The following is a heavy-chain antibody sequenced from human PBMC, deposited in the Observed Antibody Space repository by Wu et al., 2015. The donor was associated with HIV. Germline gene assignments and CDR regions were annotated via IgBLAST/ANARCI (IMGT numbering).Heavy chain of an antibody. Sequence: QVQLVQSGAEVKKPGASVKVSCKASGYNFSGYYMHWLRQAPGQGLEWMGWINPNSGGTNYAQKFQGRVTMTRDTSISTAYMELSRLRSDDTAVYYCARDILRYFDWNQDFGFDPWGQGTLVTVSS. J-gene: IGHJ5*02. CDR3: ARDILRYFDWNQDFGFDP. V-gene: IGHV1-2*02. CDR2: INPNSGGT. CDR1: GYNFSGYY. D-gene: IGHD3-9*01.